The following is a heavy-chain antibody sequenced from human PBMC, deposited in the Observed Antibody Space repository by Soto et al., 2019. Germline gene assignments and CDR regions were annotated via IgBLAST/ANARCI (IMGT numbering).Heavy chain of an antibody. Sequence: ASVKVSCKASGYTFSNYAIHWVRQAPGQRLEWMGWISAVNGNTKYSERFQGRVTFTSDTSASTAYMELSSLRSEDTAVFYCALYSGXYSGLGPSWGQGTQVTVPQ. D-gene: IGHD1-26*01. J-gene: IGHJ5*02. V-gene: IGHV1-3*01. CDR2: ISAVNGNT. CDR3: ALYSGXYSGLGPS. CDR1: GYTFSNYA.